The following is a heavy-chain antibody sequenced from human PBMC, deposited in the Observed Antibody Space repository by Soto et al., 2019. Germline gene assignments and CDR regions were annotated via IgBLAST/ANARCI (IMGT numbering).Heavy chain of an antibody. D-gene: IGHD2-2*01. Sequence: QVQLVQSGAEVKKPGASVKVSCKASGYTFTSYGISWVRQAPGQGLEWMGWISAYNGNTNYAQKLQGRVTMTTDTSRSTAYMELRSLRSDDTAGYYCAREAPPDCSSTSCYAGDWFDPWGQGTLVTVSS. CDR1: GYTFTSYG. V-gene: IGHV1-18*01. CDR2: ISAYNGNT. CDR3: AREAPPDCSSTSCYAGDWFDP. J-gene: IGHJ5*02.